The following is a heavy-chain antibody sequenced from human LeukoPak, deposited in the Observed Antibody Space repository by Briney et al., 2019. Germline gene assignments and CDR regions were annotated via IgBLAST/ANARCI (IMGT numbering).Heavy chain of an antibody. J-gene: IGHJ4*02. D-gene: IGHD1-26*01. CDR1: GFTVSSNY. CDR3: ARGGGYYAIDY. CDR2: IYSGGST. V-gene: IGHV3-53*01. Sequence: GGSLRLSCAASGFTVSSNYMSWVRQAPGKGLEWVSAIYSGGSTYYADSVKGRFTISRDNSKNTLYLQMNNLRAEDTAVYYCARGGGYYAIDYWGQGTLVTVSS.